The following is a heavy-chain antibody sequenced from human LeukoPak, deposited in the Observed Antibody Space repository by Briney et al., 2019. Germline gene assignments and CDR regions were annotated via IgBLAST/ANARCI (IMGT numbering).Heavy chain of an antibody. D-gene: IGHD3-22*01. CDR2: VFYNGAT. J-gene: IGHJ6*03. Sequence: SETLSLTCIVSGGSISSSIYYWAWVRQPPGKGLEWIGTVFYNGATQYSPSLRSRVTISIDTSTNQFSLKLSSVTAADTAVYYCARSGYYSDTSGYSPYYYFYMDVWGKGTTVTVSS. CDR1: GGSISSSIYY. CDR3: ARSGYYSDTSGYSPYYYFYMDV. V-gene: IGHV4-39*07.